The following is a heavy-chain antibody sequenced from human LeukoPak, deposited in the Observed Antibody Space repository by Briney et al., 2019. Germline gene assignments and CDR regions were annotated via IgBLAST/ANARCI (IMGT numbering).Heavy chain of an antibody. CDR1: GVSVSSNY. CDR3: ARVSRSHGAFDI. V-gene: IGHV3-48*03. J-gene: IGHJ3*02. Sequence: GGSLRLSCAGSGVSVSSNYMTWVRQAPGRGLEWVSYISSGGNTIYYADSVKGRFTISRDNAKNSLYLQMNSLRAEDTAVYYCARVSRSHGAFDIWGQGTMVTVSS. D-gene: IGHD1-26*01. CDR2: ISSGGNTI.